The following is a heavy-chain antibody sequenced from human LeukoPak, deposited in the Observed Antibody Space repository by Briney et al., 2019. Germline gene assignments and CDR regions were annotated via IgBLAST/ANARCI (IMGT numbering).Heavy chain of an antibody. J-gene: IGHJ4*02. CDR3: ARLSRGDGYNIDY. CDR2: IIPILGIA. Sequence: SVKVSCKASGGTFSSYAISWVRQAPGQGLEWMGRIIPILGIANYAQKFQGRVTITADKSTSTAYMELGSLRSEDTAVYYCARLSRGDGYNIDYWGQGTLVTVSS. CDR1: GGTFSSYA. V-gene: IGHV1-69*04. D-gene: IGHD5-24*01.